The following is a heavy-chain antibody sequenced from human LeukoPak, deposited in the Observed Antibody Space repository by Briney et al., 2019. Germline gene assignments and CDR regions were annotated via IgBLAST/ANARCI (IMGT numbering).Heavy chain of an antibody. Sequence: GASVKVSCKASGYTFTSYYMHWVRQAPGQGLEWMGIINPSGGSTSYAQKFQGRVTITADESTSTAYMELSSLRSEDTAVYYCARGYTTVTTRHYGMDVWGQGTTVTVSS. CDR2: INPSGGST. CDR3: ARGYTTVTTRHYGMDV. CDR1: GYTFTSYY. D-gene: IGHD4-17*01. V-gene: IGHV1-46*01. J-gene: IGHJ6*02.